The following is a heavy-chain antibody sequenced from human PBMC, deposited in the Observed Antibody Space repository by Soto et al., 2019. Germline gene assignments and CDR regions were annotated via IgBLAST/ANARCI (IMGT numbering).Heavy chain of an antibody. J-gene: IGHJ4*02. CDR3: ARVQSWYYFDY. CDR1: GGSISSGGYY. D-gene: IGHD2-8*02. Sequence: TSETLSLTCTVSGGSISSGGYYWSWIRQHPGKGLEWIGYIYYSGSTYYNPSLKSRVTISVDTSKNQFSLKLSSVTAADTAVYYCARVQSWYYFDYWGQGTLVTVSS. CDR2: IYYSGST. V-gene: IGHV4-31*03.